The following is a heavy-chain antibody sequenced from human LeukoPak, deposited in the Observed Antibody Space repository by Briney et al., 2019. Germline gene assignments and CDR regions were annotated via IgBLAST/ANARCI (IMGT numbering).Heavy chain of an antibody. V-gene: IGHV3-21*01. CDR1: GFTFSSYS. J-gene: IGHJ6*02. Sequence: GGSLRLSCAASGFTFSSYSMNWGRQAPGKGLEWVSSISSSSSYIYYADSVKGRFTISRDNAKNSLYLQMNSLRAEDTAVYYCARTGANYDILTGPTNYGMDVWGQGTTVTVSS. CDR3: ARTGANYDILTGPTNYGMDV. CDR2: ISSSSSYI. D-gene: IGHD3-9*01.